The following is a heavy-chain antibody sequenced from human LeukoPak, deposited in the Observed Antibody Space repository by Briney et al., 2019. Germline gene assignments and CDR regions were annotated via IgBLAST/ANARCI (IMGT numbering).Heavy chain of an antibody. Sequence: GGSLRLSCAASGFTFSCYAMSRVRQAPGKGLEWVSTLSGSGASTSYADSVKGRFTISRDNSKNTLYLQMNSLRAEDTARYYCAKQKGYCSGGSCYYSDYWGQGTLVTVSS. CDR1: GFTFSCYA. D-gene: IGHD2-15*01. J-gene: IGHJ4*02. CDR2: LSGSGAST. V-gene: IGHV3-23*01. CDR3: AKQKGYCSGGSCYYSDY.